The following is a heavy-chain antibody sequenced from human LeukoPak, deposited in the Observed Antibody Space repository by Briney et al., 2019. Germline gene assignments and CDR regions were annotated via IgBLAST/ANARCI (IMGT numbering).Heavy chain of an antibody. CDR3: STVSPYYGSGTTSPDS. Sequence: GGSLRLSCAASGFPFSNAWMSWVRQAPGKGLEWVGRIKSKTDGGKTDYPAPVQGRFSISRDDSENTLYLQMNGLNTEDTAVYYCSTVSPYYGSGTTSPDSWGQGTLVVVSS. V-gene: IGHV3-15*01. CDR2: IKSKTDGGKT. D-gene: IGHD3-10*01. CDR1: GFPFSNAW. J-gene: IGHJ4*02.